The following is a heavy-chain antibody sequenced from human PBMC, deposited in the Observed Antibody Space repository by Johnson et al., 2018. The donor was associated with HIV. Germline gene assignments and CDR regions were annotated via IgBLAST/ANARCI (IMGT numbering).Heavy chain of an antibody. CDR2: IRYDGSNK. V-gene: IGHV3-30*02. CDR1: GFTFSSYG. D-gene: IGHD3-16*01. CDR3: AKGGANDAFDI. J-gene: IGHJ3*02. Sequence: QVQLVESGGGVVQPGGSLRLSCAASGFTFSSYGMHWVRQAPGKGLEWVAFIRYDGSNKYSADSVKGRFTISRDNSKNTLYLQMNSLRAEDTAVYYCAKGGANDAFDIWGQGTMVTVSS.